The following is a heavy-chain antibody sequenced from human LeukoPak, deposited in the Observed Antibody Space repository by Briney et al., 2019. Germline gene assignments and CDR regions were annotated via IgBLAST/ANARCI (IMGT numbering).Heavy chain of an antibody. CDR1: GYSFANYW. Sequence: GESLKISCKASGYSFANYWIGWVRQMPGKGLEWMGIIYPGDSNTKYSPSFQGQVTISADKSITTAYLQWGSLKASDTAVYYCARQTSSSSSYSWFDPWGQGTLVTVSS. CDR2: IYPGDSNT. J-gene: IGHJ5*02. V-gene: IGHV5-51*01. CDR3: ARQTSSSSSYSWFDP. D-gene: IGHD6-6*01.